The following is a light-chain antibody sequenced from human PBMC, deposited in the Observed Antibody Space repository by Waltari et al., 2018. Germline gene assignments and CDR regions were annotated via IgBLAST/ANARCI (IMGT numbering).Light chain of an antibody. CDR3: SSYTTSSAPGV. J-gene: IGLJ1*01. CDR1: DSDVGAYDF. Sequence: QSALTQPASVSGSPGQSNTIPCTGTDSDVGAYDFVPWYQQHPGKAPHLIIYEVINRPSGISNRFSASTSGNTVSLTISGLQAEDEADYYCSSYTTSSAPGVFGTGTRVTVL. V-gene: IGLV2-14*01. CDR2: EVI.